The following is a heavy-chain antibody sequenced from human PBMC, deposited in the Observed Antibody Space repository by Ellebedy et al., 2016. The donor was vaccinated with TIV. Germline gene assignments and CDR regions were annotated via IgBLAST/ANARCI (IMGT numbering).Heavy chain of an antibody. V-gene: IGHV3-48*03. CDR3: AREVGRGYFDY. CDR1: GFTFSSYE. CDR2: IGSGGSII. Sequence: GGSLRLSCVTSGFTFSSYEMNWVRQAPGKGLEWVSYIGSGGSIIYYADSVKGRFTISRDTAKNSLYLQMTSLRAEDTAVYYCAREVGRGYFDYWGQGTLVTVSS. J-gene: IGHJ4*03. D-gene: IGHD5-24*01.